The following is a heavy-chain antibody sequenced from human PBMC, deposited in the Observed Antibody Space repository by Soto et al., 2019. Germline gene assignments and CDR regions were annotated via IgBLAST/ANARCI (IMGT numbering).Heavy chain of an antibody. CDR1: GGSFSGYY. Sequence: SETLSLTCAVYGGSFSGYYWSWIRQPPGKGLEWIGEINHSGSTNYNPSLKSRVTISVDTSKNQFSLKLSSVTAADTAVYYCARGRDYYDSSGYYYVLAWFDPWGQGTLVTVSS. D-gene: IGHD3-22*01. J-gene: IGHJ5*02. CDR3: ARGRDYYDSSGYYYVLAWFDP. V-gene: IGHV4-34*01. CDR2: INHSGST.